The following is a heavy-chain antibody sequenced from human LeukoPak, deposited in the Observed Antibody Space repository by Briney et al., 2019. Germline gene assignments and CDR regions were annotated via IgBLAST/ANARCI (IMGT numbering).Heavy chain of an antibody. CDR2: ISGNDGRP. D-gene: IGHD2-15*01. Sequence: GGSLRLPCAASGFTFSSYAMSWVRQAPGKGLEWVSAISGNDGRPYLADSVKGRFTISRDNSKNTLYLQMNSLRAEDTAVYFCAKEGGKGVSALCDYWGQGTLVTVSS. V-gene: IGHV3-23*01. CDR1: GFTFSSYA. CDR3: AKEGGKGVSALCDY. J-gene: IGHJ4*02.